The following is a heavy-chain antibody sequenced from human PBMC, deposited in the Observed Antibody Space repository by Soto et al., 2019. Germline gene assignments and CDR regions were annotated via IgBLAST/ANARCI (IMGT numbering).Heavy chain of an antibody. CDR3: ARVAAARRGGVDY. J-gene: IGHJ4*02. CDR1: GFTFSSYS. V-gene: IGHV3-21*01. Sequence: PGGSLRLSCAASGFTFSSYSMNWVRQAPGKGLEWVSSISSSSSYIYYADSVKGRFTISRDNAKNSLYLQMNSLRAEDTAVYYCARVAAARRGGVDYWGQGTLVTVSS. CDR2: ISSSSSYI. D-gene: IGHD6-6*01.